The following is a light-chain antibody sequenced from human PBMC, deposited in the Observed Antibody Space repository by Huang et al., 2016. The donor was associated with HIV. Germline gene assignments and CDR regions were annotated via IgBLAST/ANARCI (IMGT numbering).Light chain of an antibody. CDR1: QGVANN. CDR2: GAS. J-gene: IGKJ1*01. CDR3: QQYNNWPPWT. Sequence: EIVMTQSPGTLSVSPGERATLSCRASQGVANNVAWYQQKPGQTPRLLINGASTRATGIPARFSGSASGTEFTLTISSLQTEDFAIYYCQQYNNWPPWTFGQGT. V-gene: IGKV3D-15*01.